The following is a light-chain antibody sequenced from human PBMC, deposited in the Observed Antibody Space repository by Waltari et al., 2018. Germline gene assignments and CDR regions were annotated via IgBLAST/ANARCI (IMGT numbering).Light chain of an antibody. CDR3: SSFTSSSTRV. CDR1: SSDVGGYNY. Sequence: QSALTQPASVSGSLGQSITISCTGTSSDVGGYNYVSWYQQHPGKAPKLMIYGVTNRPSGFSNRFTGSKSGNTASLTISGLQAEDEADYYCSSFTSSSTRVFGGGTKLTVL. CDR2: GVT. V-gene: IGLV2-14*01. J-gene: IGLJ2*01.